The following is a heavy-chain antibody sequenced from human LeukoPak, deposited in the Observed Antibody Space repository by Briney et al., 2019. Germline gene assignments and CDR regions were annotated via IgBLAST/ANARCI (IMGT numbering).Heavy chain of an antibody. CDR3: ARVWSSGKAFDI. D-gene: IGHD3-10*01. CDR1: GGSISYYY. J-gene: IGHJ3*02. CDR2: IYYSGST. Sequence: SETLSLTCTVSGGSISYYYWSWVRQPPGKGLELIGYIYYSGSTNYNPSLKSRVTISVDTSKNQFSLKLTSVTAADTAVYYCARVWSSGKAFDIWGQGTMVTVSS. V-gene: IGHV4-59*01.